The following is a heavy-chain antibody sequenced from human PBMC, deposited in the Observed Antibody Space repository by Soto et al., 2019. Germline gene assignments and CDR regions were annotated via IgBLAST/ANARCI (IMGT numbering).Heavy chain of an antibody. J-gene: IGHJ6*02. V-gene: IGHV3-33*01. CDR2: IWYDGSNK. Sequence: PGGSLRLSCAASGFTFSSYGMHWVRQAPGKGLEWVAVIWYDGSNKYYADSVKGRFTISRDNSKNTLYLQMNSLRAEDTAVYYCARDLVKKDYYDSSGYPTPAYYYYGMDVWRQGITVTVSS. CDR3: ARDLVKKDYYDSSGYPTPAYYYYGMDV. CDR1: GFTFSSYG. D-gene: IGHD3-22*01.